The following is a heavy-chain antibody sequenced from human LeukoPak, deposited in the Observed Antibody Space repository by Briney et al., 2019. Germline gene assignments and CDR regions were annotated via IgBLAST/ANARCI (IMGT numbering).Heavy chain of an antibody. CDR3: AREVYYYDSSGYFFG. J-gene: IGHJ4*02. D-gene: IGHD3-22*01. Sequence: GGSLRLSCAASGFTFSSYWMSWVRQAPGKGLEWVANIKQDGSEKYYVDSVKGRFTISRDNAENSLYLQMSSLRAEDTAVYYCAREVYYYDSSGYFFGWGQGTLVTVSS. CDR1: GFTFSSYW. CDR2: IKQDGSEK. V-gene: IGHV3-7*01.